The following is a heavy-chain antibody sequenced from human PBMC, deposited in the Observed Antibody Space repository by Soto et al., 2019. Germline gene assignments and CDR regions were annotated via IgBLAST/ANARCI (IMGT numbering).Heavy chain of an antibody. CDR2: VYSCCST. CDR3: ARGNDCKSSAFDI. J-gene: IGHJ3*02. Sequence: QVQLKESGPGLVKPLETVSLTCTVSGGSLIDDYWNWIRQPPGKGLEWIGYVYSCCSTNSNTSLKRRVAISVDRSKNQLSLKLSSVTAAYTAVEYCARGNDCKSSAFDIWGHGTMVSGSS. CDR1: GGSLIDDY. D-gene: IGHD3-22*01. V-gene: IGHV4-59*01.